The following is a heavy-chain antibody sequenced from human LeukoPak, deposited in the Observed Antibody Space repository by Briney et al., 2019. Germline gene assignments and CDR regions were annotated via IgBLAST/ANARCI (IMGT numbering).Heavy chain of an antibody. J-gene: IGHJ4*02. CDR3: ARPSGGTPFKRFDY. CDR2: IYYSGST. CDR1: GGSISSSSYY. D-gene: IGHD1-1*01. V-gene: IGHV4-39*07. Sequence: SETLSLTCTVSGGSISSSSYYWGWIRQPPGKGLEWIGSIYYSGSTYYNPSLKSRVTISVDTSKNQFSLKLSSVTAADTAVYYCARPSGGTPFKRFDYWGQGTLVTVSS.